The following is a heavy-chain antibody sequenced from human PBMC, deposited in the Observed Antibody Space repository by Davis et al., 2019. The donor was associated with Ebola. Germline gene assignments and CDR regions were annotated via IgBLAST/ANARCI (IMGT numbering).Heavy chain of an antibody. V-gene: IGHV3-7*03. CDR2: IKQDGSEK. J-gene: IGHJ5*02. CDR3: ARDRPVLWFDP. D-gene: IGHD3-10*01. Sequence: GESLKISCAASGFTFSSYGMHWVRQAPGKGLEWVANIKQDGSEKYYVDSVKGRFIISRDNAKNSLYLQMNSLRAEDTAVYYCARDRPVLWFDPWGQGTLVTVSS. CDR1: GFTFSSYG.